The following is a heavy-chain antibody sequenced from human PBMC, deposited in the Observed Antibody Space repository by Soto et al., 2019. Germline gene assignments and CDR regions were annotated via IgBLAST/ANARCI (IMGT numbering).Heavy chain of an antibody. CDR1: GYTFTGYY. CDR3: ARDGYYYDSSGYYNPLVGMDV. D-gene: IGHD3-22*01. Sequence: ASVKVSCTASGYTFTGYYMHWVRQAPGQGLEWMGWINPNSGGTNYAQKFQGWVTMTRDTSISTAYMELSRLRSDDTAVYYCARDGYYYDSSGYYNPLVGMDVWGQGTTVTVSS. J-gene: IGHJ6*02. V-gene: IGHV1-2*04. CDR2: INPNSGGT.